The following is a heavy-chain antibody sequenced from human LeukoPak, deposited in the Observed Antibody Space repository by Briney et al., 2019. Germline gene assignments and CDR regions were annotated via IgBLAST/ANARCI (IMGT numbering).Heavy chain of an antibody. D-gene: IGHD2-21*02. V-gene: IGHV3-48*02. Sequence: PGGSLRLSCAASGFTFSDYTMNWVRQAPGKGLEWVSYISGTSSTTYYVDSVKGRFTISRDNAKNSLFLQMSSLTDEDTAVYYCARDRPRPMTATYYYYALDVWGLGTTVTVSS. J-gene: IGHJ6*02. CDR2: ISGTSSTT. CDR3: ARDRPRPMTATYYYYALDV. CDR1: GFTFSDYT.